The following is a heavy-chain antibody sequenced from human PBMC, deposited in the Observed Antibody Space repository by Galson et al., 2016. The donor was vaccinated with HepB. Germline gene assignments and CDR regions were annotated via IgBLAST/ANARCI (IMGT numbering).Heavy chain of an antibody. Sequence: CAISGDSVSSISAAWSWVRQSPSRGLEWLGRTYYRSKWFRGYAVSVKGRITINPDTSKNQFSLQLDSVTPEDTAVYYCAGASNGYISYWGQGTLVTVSS. CDR2: TYYRSKWFR. CDR1: GDSVSSISAA. V-gene: IGHV6-1*01. D-gene: IGHD5-24*01. J-gene: IGHJ4*02. CDR3: AGASNGYISY.